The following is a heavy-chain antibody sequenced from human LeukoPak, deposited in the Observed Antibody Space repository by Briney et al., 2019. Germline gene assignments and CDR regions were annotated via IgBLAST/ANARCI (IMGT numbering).Heavy chain of an antibody. CDR2: IWCDGSNK. D-gene: IGHD6-13*01. J-gene: IGHJ4*02. Sequence: PGGSLRLSCAASGFTFSSYGMHWVRQAPGKGLEWVAVIWCDGSNKYYADSVKGRFTISRDNSKNTLYLQMNSLRAEDTAVYYCARDRRGQQEILDYWGQGTLVTVSS. CDR3: ARDRRGQQEILDY. CDR1: GFTFSSYG. V-gene: IGHV3-33*01.